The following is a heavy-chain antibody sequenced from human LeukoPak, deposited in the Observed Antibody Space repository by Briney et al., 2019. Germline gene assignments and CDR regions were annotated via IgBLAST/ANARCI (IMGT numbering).Heavy chain of an antibody. CDR2: LRSKAAGETA. CDR3: TLEPRLWA. V-gene: IGHV3-15*01. Sequence: GGSLRLSCEASGITFSNAWLDWVRRTPGKGLEWLGRLRSKAAGETADYATPVKDRFTISRDDSKATFFLQMNSLKTEDTGVYYCTLEPRLWASGQGTLVTVSS. CDR1: GITFSNAW. D-gene: IGHD2-21*01. J-gene: IGHJ5*02.